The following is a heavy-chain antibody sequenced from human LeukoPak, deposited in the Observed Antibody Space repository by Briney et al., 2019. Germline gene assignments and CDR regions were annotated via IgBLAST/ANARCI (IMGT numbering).Heavy chain of an antibody. CDR1: GYTFTNYG. D-gene: IGHD2-2*01. J-gene: IGHJ3*02. CDR2: ISPYNDYT. CDR3: ARWYCSSTSCYAGAFGM. Sequence: GASVKVSCKASGYTFTNYGISWVRQAPGQGLEWMGWISPYNDYTNYAQKLHGRVTMTTDTSTSTGYIELRSLRSDDTAVYYCARWYCSSTSCYAGAFGMWGQGTMVTVSS. V-gene: IGHV1-18*04.